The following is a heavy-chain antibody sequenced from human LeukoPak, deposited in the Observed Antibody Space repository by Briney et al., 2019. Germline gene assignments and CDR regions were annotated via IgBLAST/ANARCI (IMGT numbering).Heavy chain of an antibody. J-gene: IGHJ4*02. CDR2: ISYDGTYK. CDR3: ARGSREGYCTNGVCWDFDY. D-gene: IGHD2-8*01. Sequence: GGSLRLSCAASGFTFSIYAIHWVRQAPGKGLEWVAVISYDGTYKYFADSVKGRFTISRDNSKNTLYLQMASLRTEDTAVYYCARGSREGYCTNGVCWDFDYWGQGTLVTVSS. V-gene: IGHV3-30-3*01. CDR1: GFTFSIYA.